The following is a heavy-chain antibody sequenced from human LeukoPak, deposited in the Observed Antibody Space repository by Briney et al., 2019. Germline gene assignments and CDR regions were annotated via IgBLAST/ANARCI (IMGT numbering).Heavy chain of an antibody. Sequence: SETLSLTCTVSGGSISSSSYYWGWIRQPPGKGLEWIGSIYYSGSTYYNPSLKSRVTISVDTSKNQFSLKLSSVTAADTAVYYCARREAAAGTGWFDSWGQGTLVTVSS. CDR1: GGSISSSSYY. CDR2: IYYSGST. CDR3: ARREAAAGTGWFDS. V-gene: IGHV4-39*01. J-gene: IGHJ5*01. D-gene: IGHD6-13*01.